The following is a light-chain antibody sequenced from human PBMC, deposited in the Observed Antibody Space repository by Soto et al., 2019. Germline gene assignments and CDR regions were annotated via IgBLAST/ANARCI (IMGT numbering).Light chain of an antibody. CDR3: QQRSKTIT. J-gene: IGKJ5*01. CDR2: DAS. CDR1: QSVSSY. Sequence: EIVLTQSPATLSLSPGERATLSCRASQSVSSYLGWYQQKPGQAPRLLIHDASNRATGIPARFSGSGSGTDFTLTISSLEPEDFAVYYCQQRSKTITFGQGTRLEIK. V-gene: IGKV3-11*01.